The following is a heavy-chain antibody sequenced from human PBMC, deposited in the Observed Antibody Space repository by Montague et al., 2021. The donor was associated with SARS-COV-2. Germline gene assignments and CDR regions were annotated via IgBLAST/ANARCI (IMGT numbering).Heavy chain of an antibody. Sequence: SETRSLTCTVSGGSISSNFWSWIRQPPGKGLEWIGYIYYSGSTNYNPSLKSRVTISVDTSKNQFSLKLSSVTAADTAVYYCASVNTAGAYWGQGTLVTVSS. V-gene: IGHV4-59*01. D-gene: IGHD7-27*01. CDR1: GGSISSNF. J-gene: IGHJ4*02. CDR3: ASVNTAGAY. CDR2: IYYSGST.